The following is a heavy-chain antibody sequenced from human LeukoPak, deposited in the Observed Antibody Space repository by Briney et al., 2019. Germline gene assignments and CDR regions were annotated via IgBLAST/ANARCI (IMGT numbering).Heavy chain of an antibody. CDR3: ARIDSSGYEAYYFDY. CDR1: GGTFSSYA. Sequence: GASVKVSCKASGGTFSSYAISWVRQAPGQGLEWMGGIIPIFGTANYAQKFQGRVTITADESTSTAYMELSSLRSEDTAVYYCARIDSSGYEAYYFDYWGQGTLVTVSS. J-gene: IGHJ4*02. CDR2: IIPIFGTA. D-gene: IGHD3-22*01. V-gene: IGHV1-69*13.